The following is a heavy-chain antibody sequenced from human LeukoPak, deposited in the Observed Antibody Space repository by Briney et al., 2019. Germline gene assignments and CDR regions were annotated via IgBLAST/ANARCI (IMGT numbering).Heavy chain of an antibody. D-gene: IGHD3-3*01. V-gene: IGHV3-30*03. CDR3: ARDFTPEWFDIH. J-gene: IGHJ4*02. CDR1: GFTFSSHS. CDR2: ISYDGSDE. Sequence: PGGSLRLSCAASGFTFSSHSMNWVRQAPGKGLEWVGVISYDGSDEYYTDSVKGRFTISRDNSKNTVYLQMNSLRADDTAVYYCARDFTPEWFDIHWGQGTLVTVS.